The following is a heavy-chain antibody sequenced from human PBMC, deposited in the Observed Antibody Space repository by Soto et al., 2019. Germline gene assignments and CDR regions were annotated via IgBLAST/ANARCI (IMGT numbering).Heavy chain of an antibody. Sequence: PGESLKISCKGSGYIFTNYWIAWVPQMPGKGLEWMGLIYPGDSDTRYSPSFQGQVTISADKSISTAYLQWSSLKASDTAMYYCARQGMVSGTSDYYYYMDVWGNATTVTVSS. V-gene: IGHV5-51*01. J-gene: IGHJ6*03. CDR1: GYIFTNYW. CDR3: ARQGMVSGTSDYYYYMDV. D-gene: IGHD6-19*01. CDR2: IYPGDSDT.